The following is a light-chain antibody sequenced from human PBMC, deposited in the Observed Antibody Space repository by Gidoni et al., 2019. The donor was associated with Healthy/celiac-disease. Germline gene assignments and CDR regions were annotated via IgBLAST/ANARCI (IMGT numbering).Light chain of an antibody. CDR1: QSVLYSSNNKNY. J-gene: IGKJ1*01. CDR3: QQYYSTPRT. CDR2: WAS. Sequence: DIVMTQSPDSLAVSLGERATINCKSSQSVLYSSNNKNYLAWYQQKLGQPPKLLIYWASTRESGVPDRLSGSGSGTDFTLTISSLQAEDVAVYYCQQYYSTPRTFGQGTKVEIK. V-gene: IGKV4-1*01.